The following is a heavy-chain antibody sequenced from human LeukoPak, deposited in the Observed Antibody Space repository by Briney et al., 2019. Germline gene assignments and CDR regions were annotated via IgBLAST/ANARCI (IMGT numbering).Heavy chain of an antibody. CDR3: ARVEGSMITFGGVIGHFDY. CDR1: GGSISSYY. D-gene: IGHD3-16*02. Sequence: SETLSLTCTVSGGSISSYYWGWIRQPPGKGLEWIGSIYYSGSTYYNPSLKSRVTISVDTSKNQFSLKLSSVTAADTAVYYCARVEGSMITFGGVIGHFDYWGQGTLVTVSS. V-gene: IGHV4-39*07. J-gene: IGHJ4*02. CDR2: IYYSGST.